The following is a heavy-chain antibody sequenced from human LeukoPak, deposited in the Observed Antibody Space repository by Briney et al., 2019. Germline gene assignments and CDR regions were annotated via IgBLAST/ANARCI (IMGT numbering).Heavy chain of an antibody. CDR3: ARDRGDSSGYYPY. J-gene: IGHJ4*02. Sequence: GGSLRLSCAASGFTFSSYAMHWVRQAPGKGLEWVAVISYDGSNKYYADSVKGRFTISRDNSKNTLYLQMNSLRAEDTAMYYCARDRGDSSGYYPYWGQGTLVTVS. D-gene: IGHD3-22*01. CDR1: GFTFSSYA. V-gene: IGHV3-30-3*01. CDR2: ISYDGSNK.